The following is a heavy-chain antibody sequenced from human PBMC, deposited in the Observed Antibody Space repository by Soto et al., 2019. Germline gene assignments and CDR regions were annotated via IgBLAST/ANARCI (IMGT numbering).Heavy chain of an antibody. V-gene: IGHV1-18*01. CDR2: ISAHNGNT. Sequence: QVHLVQSGSEVKKPGASVQVSCKGSGYAFTTYGITWVRQAPGQGLEWMGWISAHNGNTNYAQKLQGRVTVTRDTSPSTAYMELRSLRSDDTAVYYCARGRYGDYWGQGALVTVSS. D-gene: IGHD1-1*01. CDR3: ARGRYGDY. CDR1: GYAFTTYG. J-gene: IGHJ4*02.